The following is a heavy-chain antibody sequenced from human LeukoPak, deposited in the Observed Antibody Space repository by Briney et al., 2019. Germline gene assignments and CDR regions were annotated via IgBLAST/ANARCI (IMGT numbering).Heavy chain of an antibody. V-gene: IGHV3-53*01. CDR3: ARGGAMIVVVIPEDDAFDI. CDR1: GFTVSSNY. CDR2: IYTGGSA. J-gene: IGHJ3*02. Sequence: GGSLRLSCAASGFTVSSNYMSWVRQAPGKGLEWVSVIYTGGSADFADAVKGRSTISRDNSKNTVYLQMNSLRAEDTAVYYCARGGAMIVVVIPEDDAFDIWGQGTMVTVSS. D-gene: IGHD3-22*01.